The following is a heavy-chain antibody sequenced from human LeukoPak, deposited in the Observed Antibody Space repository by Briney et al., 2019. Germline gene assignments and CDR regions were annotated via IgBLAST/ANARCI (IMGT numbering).Heavy chain of an antibody. CDR2: IYYSGST. CDR1: GGSISSYY. CDR3: ARVHPWHDYYYMDV. V-gene: IGHV4-59*01. D-gene: IGHD2-15*01. J-gene: IGHJ6*03. Sequence: PSETLSLTCTVSGGSISSYYWSWIRQPPGKGLEWIGYIYYSGSTNYNPSLKSRVTISVDTSKNQFSLKLSSVTAADTAVYYCARVHPWHDYYYMDVWGKGTTVTVSS.